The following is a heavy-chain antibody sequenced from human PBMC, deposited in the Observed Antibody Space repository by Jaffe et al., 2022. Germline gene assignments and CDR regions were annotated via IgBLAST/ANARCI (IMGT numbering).Heavy chain of an antibody. D-gene: IGHD4-17*01. CDR1: GFTFSSYG. V-gene: IGHV3-30*02. J-gene: IGHJ4*02. CDR2: IRYDGSNK. Sequence: QVQLVESGGGVVQPGGSLRLSCAASGFTFSSYGMHWVRQAPGKGLEWVAFIRYDGSNKYYADSVKGRFTISRDNSKNTLYLQMNSLRAEDTAVYYCAKDVRGDYGDVIDYWGQGTLVTVSS. CDR3: AKDVRGDYGDVIDY.